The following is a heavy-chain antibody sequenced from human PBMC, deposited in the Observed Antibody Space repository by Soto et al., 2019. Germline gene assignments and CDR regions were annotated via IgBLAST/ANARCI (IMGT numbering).Heavy chain of an antibody. D-gene: IGHD4-17*01. CDR1: GFTFSNYG. V-gene: IGHV3-33*01. J-gene: IGHJ4*02. CDR3: ARDRDPMTTVTEIGC. Sequence: QVQLVESGGGVVQPGRSLRLSCAASGFTFSNYGMHWVRQAPGKGLEWVAVIWYDGSNKYYGDSVKGRFIISRDNSKNTLYLQMNSLRGEDMAVYYCARDRDPMTTVTEIGCWGQGTLVTVSS. CDR2: IWYDGSNK.